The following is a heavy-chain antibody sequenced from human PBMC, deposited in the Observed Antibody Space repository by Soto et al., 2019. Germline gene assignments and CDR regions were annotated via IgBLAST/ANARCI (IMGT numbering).Heavy chain of an antibody. CDR2: ISGSGGST. CDR3: ANDPHLGELSLYRAVYFDY. Sequence: EVQLLESGGGLVQPGGSLRLSCAASGFTFSSYAMSWVRQAPGKGLEWVSAISGSGGSTYYADSVKGRFTISRDNSKNTLYLQMNSLRAEDTAVYYCANDPHLGELSLYRAVYFDYWGQGTLVTVSS. D-gene: IGHD3-16*02. V-gene: IGHV3-23*01. CDR1: GFTFSSYA. J-gene: IGHJ4*02.